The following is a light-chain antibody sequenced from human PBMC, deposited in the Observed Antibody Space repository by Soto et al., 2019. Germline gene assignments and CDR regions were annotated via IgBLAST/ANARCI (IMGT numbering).Light chain of an antibody. V-gene: IGKV1-33*01. J-gene: IGKJ2*01. CDR3: HQYDNRPFT. Sequence: IQMTQSPSSLSASVGDRVTISCRASQGIGNALGWYQQKPGKPPKVLIYGASNLETGVPLRFSGSRSGTHFTLTISSLQPEDIGTYYCHQYDNRPFTFGQGTKLEIK. CDR1: QGIGNA. CDR2: GAS.